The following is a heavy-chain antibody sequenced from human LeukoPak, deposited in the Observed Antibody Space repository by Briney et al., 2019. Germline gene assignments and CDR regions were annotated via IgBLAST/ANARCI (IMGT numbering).Heavy chain of an antibody. CDR1: GFTVSSNY. D-gene: IGHD3-10*01. V-gene: IGHV3-66*04. CDR2: IYSGGST. CDR3: ARLMVRGAERTFDY. J-gene: IGHJ4*02. Sequence: PGGSLRLSCAASGFTVSSNYMSWVRQAPGKGLEWVSVIYSGGSTYYADSVKGRFTISRDNSKNTLYLQMNSLRAEDTAVYYCARLMVRGAERTFDYWGQGTLVTVSS.